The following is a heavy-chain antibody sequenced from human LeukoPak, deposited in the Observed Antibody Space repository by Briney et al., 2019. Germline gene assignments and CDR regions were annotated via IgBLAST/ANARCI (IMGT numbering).Heavy chain of an antibody. J-gene: IGHJ4*02. CDR2: IYSGGST. CDR3: ARGSTEFDY. V-gene: IGHV3-53*01. Sequence: PGGSLRLSCAASGFTVSSNYMNWIRQDPGKGLEWVSVIYSGGSTYYADSMKGRFTISRDNSKNTLYLQMNSLRAEDTAVYYCARGSTEFDYWGQGTLVTVSS. CDR1: GFTVSSNY.